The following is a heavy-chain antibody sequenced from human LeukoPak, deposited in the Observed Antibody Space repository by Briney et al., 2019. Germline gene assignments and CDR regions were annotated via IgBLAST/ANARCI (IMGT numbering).Heavy chain of an antibody. CDR1: GFTLTNAW. Sequence: GGSLRLSCAASGFTLTNAWMSWVRQAPGKGLEWVGRIKSKTDGGTTAYAAPVKGRFTISTDDSKNTLDLQMNSLKSEDTAVYYCTTGWEQSYYCDYYFDFWGQGTLVTVSS. D-gene: IGHD3-10*01. CDR3: TTGWEQSYYCDYYFDF. V-gene: IGHV3-15*01. J-gene: IGHJ4*02. CDR2: IKSKTDGGTT.